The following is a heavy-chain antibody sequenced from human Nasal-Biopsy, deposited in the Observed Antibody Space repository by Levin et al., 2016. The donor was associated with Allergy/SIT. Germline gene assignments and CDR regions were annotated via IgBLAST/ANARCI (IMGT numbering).Heavy chain of an antibody. J-gene: IGHJ2*01. CDR1: GDSISSYY. CDR3: ARDEYCYSTSCGYFTT. V-gene: IGHV4-59*13. Sequence: SETLSLTCTVSGDSISSYYWGWIRQPPGKGLEWIGYSHYSGHTSYNPSLRSRLSISIDTSKNQVSLEVNFVTAADTAVYYCARDEYCYSTSCGYFTTWGRGTLVTVSS. D-gene: IGHD2-2*01. CDR2: SHYSGHT.